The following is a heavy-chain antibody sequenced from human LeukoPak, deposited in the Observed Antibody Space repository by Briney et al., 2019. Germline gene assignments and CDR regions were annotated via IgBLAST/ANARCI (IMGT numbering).Heavy chain of an antibody. V-gene: IGHV3-43D*03. CDR2: ISWDGGSS. CDR3: AKRYGSGSYYCGLDY. J-gene: IGHJ4*02. D-gene: IGHD3-10*01. CDR1: GFTFDDYT. Sequence: PGGSLRLSCAASGFTFDDYTMHWVRQAPGKGLEWVSLISWDGGSSYYADSVKGRFTISRDNSKNSLYLQMNSLRAEDTAVYYCAKRYGSGSYYCGLDYWGQGTLVTVSS.